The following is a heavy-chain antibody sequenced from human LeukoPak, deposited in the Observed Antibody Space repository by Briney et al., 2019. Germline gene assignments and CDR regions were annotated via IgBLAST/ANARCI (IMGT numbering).Heavy chain of an antibody. J-gene: IGHJ4*02. Sequence: ASVKVSCKASGYTFSSYGFSWVRQAPGQGLEWMGWISAYNGNTEYAQKLQDRVSMTTDTSTSTAYMELRSLRSDDTAVYYCARGGDWARSSDYWGQGTLVTVSS. V-gene: IGHV1-18*01. CDR2: ISAYNGNT. D-gene: IGHD2-21*02. CDR1: GYTFSSYG. CDR3: ARGGDWARSSDY.